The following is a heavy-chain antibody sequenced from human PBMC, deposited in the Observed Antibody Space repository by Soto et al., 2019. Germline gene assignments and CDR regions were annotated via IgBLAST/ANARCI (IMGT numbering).Heavy chain of an antibody. D-gene: IGHD3-3*01. J-gene: IGHJ4*02. CDR1: GFTFSSYG. V-gene: IGHV3-33*01. CDR2: IWYDGSNK. Sequence: GGSLRLSCAASGFTFSSYGMHWVRQAPCKGLEWVAVIWYDGSNKYYADSVKGRFTISRDNSKNTLYLQMNSLRAEDTAVYYCAREGIVLRFLEWPDPFDYWGQGTLVTVSS. CDR3: AREGIVLRFLEWPDPFDY.